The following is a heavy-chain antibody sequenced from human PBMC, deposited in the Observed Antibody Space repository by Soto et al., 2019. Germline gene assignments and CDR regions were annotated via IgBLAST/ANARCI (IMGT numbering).Heavy chain of an antibody. V-gene: IGHV4-34*01. J-gene: IGHJ4*02. CDR3: ARCGFWSGTYSPGYFDF. D-gene: IGHD3-3*01. Sequence: SETLSLTCAVSGGSFSGYYWSWIRQPPGKGLEWIGEINHSGSTNYNPSLKSRVTISVDTSKNQFSLKLSSVTAADTAVYYCARCGFWSGTYSPGYFDFWGQGALVTVSS. CDR2: INHSGST. CDR1: GGSFSGYY.